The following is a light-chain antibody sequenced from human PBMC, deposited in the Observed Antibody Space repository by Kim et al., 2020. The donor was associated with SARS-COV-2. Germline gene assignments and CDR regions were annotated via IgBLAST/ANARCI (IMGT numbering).Light chain of an antibody. CDR2: DAS. V-gene: IGKV1-27*01. Sequence: DIQLTQSPSSLSASVGDGVTIACRADQVISNYLAWYQRKPGRPPTLLIYDASGLQSGVPSRFSGSRSGTDFTLIISSLQPEDVGTYYCQQYDSVPWTFGQGTKVDIK. J-gene: IGKJ1*01. CDR3: QQYDSVPWT. CDR1: QVISNY.